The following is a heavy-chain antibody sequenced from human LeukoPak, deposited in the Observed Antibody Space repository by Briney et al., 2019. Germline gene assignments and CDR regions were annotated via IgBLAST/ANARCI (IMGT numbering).Heavy chain of an antibody. CDR3: VKEHCSSTSCFYFDY. Sequence: GGSLRLFCSASGFTFSNFGMHRVRQAPGKGLEYVSAISGNGGSTHYADSVKGRFTISRDNSKNTLYLQMTSLKAEDTAVYYCVKEHCSSTSCFYFDYWGQGTLVTVSS. CDR2: ISGNGGST. D-gene: IGHD2-2*01. CDR1: GFTFSNFG. V-gene: IGHV3-64D*06. J-gene: IGHJ4*02.